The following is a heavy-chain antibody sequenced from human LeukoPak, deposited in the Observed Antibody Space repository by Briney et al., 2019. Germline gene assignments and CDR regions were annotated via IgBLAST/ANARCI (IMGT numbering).Heavy chain of an antibody. CDR2: INHSGST. D-gene: IGHD4-23*01. V-gene: IGHV4-34*01. J-gene: IGHJ4*02. CDR1: GGSFSGYY. CDR3: ARETTVGYFDD. Sequence: SQTLSLTCAVYGGSFSGYYWSWIRQPPGKGLEWIGEINHSGSTNYNPSLESRVTISVDTSKNQFSLKLSSVTAADTAVYYCARETTVGYFDDWGRGTLVTVSS.